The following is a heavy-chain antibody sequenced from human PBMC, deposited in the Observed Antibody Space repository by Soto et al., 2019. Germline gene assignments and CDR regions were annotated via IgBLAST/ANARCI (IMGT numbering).Heavy chain of an antibody. D-gene: IGHD5-12*01. CDR2: ISYDGSNK. V-gene: IGHV3-30*03. CDR3: AREVEMATCGPYGMDV. J-gene: IGHJ6*02. CDR1: GFTFSSYG. Sequence: QVQLVESGGGVVQPGRSLRLSCAASGFTFSSYGMHWVRQAPGKGLEWVAVISYDGSNKYYADSVKGRFTISRDNSKNTLYLQMNSLRAEDTAVYYCAREVEMATCGPYGMDVWGQGATVTVSS.